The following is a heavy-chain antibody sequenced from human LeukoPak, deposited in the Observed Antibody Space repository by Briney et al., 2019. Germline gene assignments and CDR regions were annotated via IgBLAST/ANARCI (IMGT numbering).Heavy chain of an antibody. V-gene: IGHV4-59*01. D-gene: IGHD1-14*01. CDR3: ARDRPGTTSLEY. Sequence: PSETLSLTCTVSGGSMSSYYWSWIRQPPGKGLEWIGYSGNTNHNPSLESRVTISVDTSKNQFFLRLTSVTAADTAVYYCARDRPGTTSLEYWGQGTLVTVSS. CDR2: SGNT. J-gene: IGHJ4*02. CDR1: GGSMSSYY.